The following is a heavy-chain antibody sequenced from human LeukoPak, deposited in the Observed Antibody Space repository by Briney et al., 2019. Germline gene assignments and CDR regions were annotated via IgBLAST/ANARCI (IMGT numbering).Heavy chain of an antibody. Sequence: GGSLRLPCAASGFTFSSYGMHWVRQAPGKGLEWVAVIWYDGSNKYYADSVKGRFTISRDNSKNTLYLQMNSLRAEDTAVYYCARAGSGYSYGPNDYWGQGTLVTVSS. J-gene: IGHJ4*02. D-gene: IGHD5-18*01. V-gene: IGHV3-33*01. CDR1: GFTFSSYG. CDR3: ARAGSGYSYGPNDY. CDR2: IWYDGSNK.